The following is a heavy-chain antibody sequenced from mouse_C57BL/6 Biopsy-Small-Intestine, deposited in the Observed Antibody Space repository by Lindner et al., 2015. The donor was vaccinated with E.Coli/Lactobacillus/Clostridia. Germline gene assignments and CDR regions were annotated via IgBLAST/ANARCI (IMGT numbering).Heavy chain of an antibody. V-gene: IGHV1-80*01. CDR3: ATYTNYAGYFDV. CDR2: IYPGDGDT. J-gene: IGHJ1*03. Sequence: NWVKQRPGKGLEWIGQIYPGDGDTNYSGKFKAKATLTADKSSSTAYMQLSSLTSEHSAVYFCATYTNYAGYFDVWGTGTTVTVSS. D-gene: IGHD2-5*01.